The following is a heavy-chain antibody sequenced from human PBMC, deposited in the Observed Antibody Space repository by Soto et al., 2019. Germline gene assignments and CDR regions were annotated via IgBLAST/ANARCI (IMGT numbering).Heavy chain of an antibody. CDR2: INHSGST. CDR3: AREAWLSWFDP. D-gene: IGHD3-10*01. V-gene: IGHV4-34*01. J-gene: IGHJ5*02. CDR1: GGSFSGYC. Sequence: PSETLSLTCAVYGGSFSGYCWSWIRQPPGKGLEWIGEINHSGSTNYNPSLKSRVTISVDTSKNQFSLKLSSVTAADTAVYYCAREAWLSWFDPWGQGTLVTVSS.